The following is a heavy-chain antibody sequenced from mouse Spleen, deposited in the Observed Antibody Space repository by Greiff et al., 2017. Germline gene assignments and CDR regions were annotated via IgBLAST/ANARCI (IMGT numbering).Heavy chain of an antibody. CDR3: AYGSSYDAMDY. Sequence: EVKLMESGPDLVKPSQSLSLTCTVTGYAITSGYSWQWIRQSPGNNVEWMGYIHYSGSTNYNPSLKSQISITQDTSKNQFFLQLNSVTTEGTATYCCAYGSSYDAMDYLGQGTSVTVSS. CDR1: GYAITSGYS. V-gene: IGHV3-1*02. J-gene: IGHJ4*01. CDR2: IHYSGST. D-gene: IGHD1-1*01.